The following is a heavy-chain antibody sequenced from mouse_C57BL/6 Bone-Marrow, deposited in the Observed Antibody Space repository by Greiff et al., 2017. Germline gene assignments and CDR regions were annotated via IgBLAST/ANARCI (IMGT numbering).Heavy chain of an antibody. Sequence: QVQLQQPGAELVKPGASVKVSCKASGYTFTSYWMHWVKQRPGQGLEWIGRIHPSDSDTNYNQKFKGKATLTVDNSSSTASMQLSSLTSEYSAVYYCAIPIPDYCGSRGDYWGQGTTLTVSS. J-gene: IGHJ2*01. CDR1: GYTFTSYW. D-gene: IGHD1-1*01. CDR3: AIPIPDYCGSRGDY. V-gene: IGHV1-74*01. CDR2: IHPSDSDT.